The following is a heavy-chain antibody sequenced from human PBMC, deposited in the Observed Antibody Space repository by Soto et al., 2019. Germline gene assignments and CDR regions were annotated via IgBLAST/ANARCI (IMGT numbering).Heavy chain of an antibody. D-gene: IGHD2-15*01. CDR3: AKSGYGTAWYRIFDY. J-gene: IGHJ4*02. CDR1: GFTFSSYA. Sequence: EVHLLESGGGLVQPGGSLRLSCAASGFTFSSYAMSWARQAPGKGLEWVSTLSGSGGSAYYADSVKGRFTISRDNSKNTLSLQMNTLRAEDTALYFCAKSGYGTAWYRIFDYWGQGTLVSVSS. CDR2: LSGSGGSA. V-gene: IGHV3-23*01.